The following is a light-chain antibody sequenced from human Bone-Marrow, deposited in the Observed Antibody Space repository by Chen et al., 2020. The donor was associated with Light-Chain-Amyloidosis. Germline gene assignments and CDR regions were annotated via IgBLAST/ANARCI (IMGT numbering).Light chain of an antibody. CDR1: SSDVCAYTY. V-gene: IGLV2-11*01. Sequence: QSALTQPPSVSGSLGRSVTISCTGTSSDVCAYTYVPWYQQHPGKAPKLRIYDVNKRPSGVPDRFSGSQSRSTASLTRPSLQADDESDYFSSSYAGTDTWVFGGGTKLTVL. CDR2: DVN. CDR3: SSYAGTDTWV. J-gene: IGLJ3*02.